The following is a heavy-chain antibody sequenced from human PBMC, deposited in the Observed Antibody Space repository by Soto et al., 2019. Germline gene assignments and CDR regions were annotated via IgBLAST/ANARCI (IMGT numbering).Heavy chain of an antibody. CDR1: GLTFSSYA. CDR2: ISNSGRST. Sequence: PGGSLRLSCAASGLTFSSYAMSWVRQAPGKGLEWVSHISNSGRSTKYADSVKGRFTISRDNSKNTLYLQMNSLRAEDTAIYYCAKDALAYYDLWSGGQGTLVTVS. CDR3: AKDALAYYDLWS. J-gene: IGHJ4*02. D-gene: IGHD3-3*01. V-gene: IGHV3-23*01.